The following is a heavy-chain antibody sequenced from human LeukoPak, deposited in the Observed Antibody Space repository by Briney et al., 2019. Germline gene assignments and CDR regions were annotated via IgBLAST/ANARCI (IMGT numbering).Heavy chain of an antibody. CDR2: ISWNSGNI. V-gene: IGHV3-9*01. D-gene: IGHD2-2*01. CDR1: GFSFDDYA. Sequence: GRSLRLSCAASGFSFDDYAMHWVRYAPGKGLEWVSGISWNSGNIGYADSVKGRFTISRDNAKNSLYLQMNSLRAEDTALYYCAKSLSICSSTSCLTPDIDYWGQGTLVTVSS. J-gene: IGHJ4*02. CDR3: AKSLSICSSTSCLTPDIDY.